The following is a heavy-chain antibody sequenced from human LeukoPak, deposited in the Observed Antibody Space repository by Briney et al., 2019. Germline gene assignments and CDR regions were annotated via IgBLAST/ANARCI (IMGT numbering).Heavy chain of an antibody. CDR2: ISGSGGST. Sequence: GGSLRLSCAASGFTFSSYAMSWVRQAPGKGLEWVSAISGSGGSTYYADSVKGRFTISRDNSKNTLYLQMNSLRAEDTAVYYCAKDLSARSYYYDSSGYTPIPAFDYWGQGTLVTVSS. CDR3: AKDLSARSYYYDSSGYTPIPAFDY. CDR1: GFTFSSYA. D-gene: IGHD3-22*01. J-gene: IGHJ4*02. V-gene: IGHV3-23*01.